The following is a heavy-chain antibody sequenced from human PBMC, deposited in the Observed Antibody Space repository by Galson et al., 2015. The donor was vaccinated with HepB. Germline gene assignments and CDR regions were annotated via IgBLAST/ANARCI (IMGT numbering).Heavy chain of an antibody. D-gene: IGHD2-21*02. CDR1: GYSFTSYW. CDR3: ARKRAVVTAIREVGYFDL. CDR2: IYPGDSDT. Sequence: QSGAEVKKPGESLKISCKGSGYSFTSYWIGWVRQMPGKGLEWMGIIYPGDSDTRYSPSFQGQVTISADKSISTAYLQWSSLKASDTAMYHCARKRAVVTAIREVGYFDLWGRGTLVTVSS. V-gene: IGHV5-51*01. J-gene: IGHJ2*01.